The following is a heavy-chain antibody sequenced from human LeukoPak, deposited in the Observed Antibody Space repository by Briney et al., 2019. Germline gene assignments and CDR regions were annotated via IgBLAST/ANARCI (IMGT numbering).Heavy chain of an antibody. CDR2: IYSGGST. D-gene: IGHD3-3*01. Sequence: GGSLRLSCAASGFSVSSNYMSWVRQAPGKGLEWVSVIYSGGSTYYADSVKGRLTISRDNSKNTLYLQMNSLRAEDTAVYYCAKDLEWGAFDYWGQGTLVTVSS. J-gene: IGHJ4*02. V-gene: IGHV3-53*01. CDR1: GFSVSSNY. CDR3: AKDLEWGAFDY.